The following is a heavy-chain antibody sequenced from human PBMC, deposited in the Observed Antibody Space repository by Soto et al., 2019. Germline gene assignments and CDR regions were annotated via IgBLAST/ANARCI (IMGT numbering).Heavy chain of an antibody. V-gene: IGHV4-34*01. CDR2: INHSGST. CDR1: GGSFSGYY. D-gene: IGHD4-4*01. J-gene: IGHJ4*02. CDR3: ARWATTAGYFDY. Sequence: LSLTCAVYGGSFSGYYWSWIRQPPGKGLEWIGEINHSGSTNYNPSLKSRVTISVDTSKNQFSLKLSSVTAADTAVYYCARWATTAGYFDYWGQGTLVTVSS.